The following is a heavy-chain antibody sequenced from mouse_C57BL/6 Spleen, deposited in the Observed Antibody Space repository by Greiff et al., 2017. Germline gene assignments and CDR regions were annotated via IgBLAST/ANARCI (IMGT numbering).Heavy chain of an antibody. CDR3: ARGGLMVTVDY. Sequence: VQLQQSGAELVKPGASVKLSCTASGFNIKDYYMHWVKQRTEQGLEWIGRIDPEDGETKNAPKFQGKATITADTSSNTAYLQLSSLTSEDTAVYYCARGGLMVTVDYWGQGTTLTVSS. V-gene: IGHV14-2*01. CDR2: IDPEDGET. CDR1: GFNIKDYY. J-gene: IGHJ2*01. D-gene: IGHD2-2*01.